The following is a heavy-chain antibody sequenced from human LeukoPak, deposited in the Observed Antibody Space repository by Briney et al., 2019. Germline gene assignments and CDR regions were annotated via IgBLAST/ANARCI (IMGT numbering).Heavy chain of an antibody. CDR3: ARAGPSDCSSTSCPPPFDY. V-gene: IGHV4-34*01. Sequence: KSSETLSLTCAVYGGSFSGYYWSWIRQPPGKGLEWIGEINHSGSTNYNPSLKSRVTISVDTSKNQFSLKLSSVTAADTAVYYCARAGPSDCSSTSCPPPFDYWGQGTLVTVSS. CDR1: GGSFSGYY. D-gene: IGHD2-2*01. CDR2: INHSGST. J-gene: IGHJ4*02.